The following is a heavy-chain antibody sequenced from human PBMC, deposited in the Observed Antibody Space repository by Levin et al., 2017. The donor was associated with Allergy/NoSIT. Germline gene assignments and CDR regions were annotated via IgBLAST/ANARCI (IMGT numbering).Heavy chain of an antibody. Sequence: PGGSLRLSCTVSGGSISSSSYYWGWIRRPPGKGLEWIGSIYYSGSTYYNPSLQSRVTISVYTSKNQFSLKLSSVTAADRDVYYCARRRGGSYYDILTGQMTYYYYYMDVWGKGTTVTVSS. CDR2: IYYSGST. CDR3: ARRRGGSYYDILTGQMTYYYYYMDV. V-gene: IGHV4-39*01. D-gene: IGHD3-9*01. J-gene: IGHJ6*03. CDR1: GGSISSSSYY.